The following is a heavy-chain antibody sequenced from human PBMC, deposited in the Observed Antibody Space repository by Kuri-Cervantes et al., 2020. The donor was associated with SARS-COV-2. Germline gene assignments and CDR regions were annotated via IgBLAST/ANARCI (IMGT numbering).Heavy chain of an antibody. CDR3: ASSCPGSFGVAPASLYYFDY. CDR1: GGSISSHY. CDR2: IYYSGST. D-gene: IGHD3-3*01. J-gene: IGHJ4*02. Sequence: SETLSLTCTVSGGSISSHYWSWIRRPPGKGLEWIGYIYYSGSTNYNPSLKSRVTISVDTSKNQFSLKLSSVTAADTAVYYCASSCPGSFGVAPASLYYFDYWGQGTLVTVSS. V-gene: IGHV4-59*08.